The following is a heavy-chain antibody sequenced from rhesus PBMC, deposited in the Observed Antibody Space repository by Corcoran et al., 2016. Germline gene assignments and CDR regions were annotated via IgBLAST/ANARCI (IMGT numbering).Heavy chain of an antibody. D-gene: IGHD2-33*01. Sequence: QVQLQESGPGLVNPSATLSLTCVVSGGSIIYNYWGWIRQSSGQGLEWRGSVFGGTGIPTSHPSLNIRVAITIDPSKNQLSLRLNSLTAADTAVYFCARYLRGGLWYLDLWGPGTPI. CDR3: ARYLRGGLWYLDL. J-gene: IGHJ2*01. CDR2: VFGGTGIP. V-gene: IGHV4-147*01. CDR1: GGSIIYNY.